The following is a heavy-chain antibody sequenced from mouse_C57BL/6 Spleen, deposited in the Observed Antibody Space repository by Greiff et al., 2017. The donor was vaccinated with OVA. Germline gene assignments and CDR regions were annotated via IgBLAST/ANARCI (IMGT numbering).Heavy chain of an antibody. Sequence: EVQLVESGGGLVKPGGSLKLSCAASGLTFSDYGMHWVRQAPEKGLEWVAYISSGSSTIYSADTVKGRFTITRDNAKNTLFLQMTSMRSEDTAMYYCASQRRNYAMDYWGQGTSVTVSS. V-gene: IGHV5-17*01. CDR2: ISSGSSTI. J-gene: IGHJ4*01. CDR1: GLTFSDYG. CDR3: ASQRRNYAMDY.